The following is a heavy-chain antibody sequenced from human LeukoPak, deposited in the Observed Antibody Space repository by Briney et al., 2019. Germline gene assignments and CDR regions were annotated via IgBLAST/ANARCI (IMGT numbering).Heavy chain of an antibody. CDR3: TRGSVSGNYYGMDV. CDR1: GFTFSGSA. CDR2: IRSRANSYAT. J-gene: IGHJ6*02. D-gene: IGHD2-15*01. V-gene: IGHV3-73*01. Sequence: GGSLRLSCVASGFTFSGSAMHWVRQASGKGLEWVGRIRSRANSYATAYTASVEGRFTISRDDSKNTAYLQMNSLKTEDTAVYYCTRGSVSGNYYGMDVWGQGTTVTVSS.